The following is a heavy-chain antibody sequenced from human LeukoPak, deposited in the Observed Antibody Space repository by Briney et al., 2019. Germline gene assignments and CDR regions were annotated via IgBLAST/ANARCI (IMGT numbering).Heavy chain of an antibody. CDR3: ATMASNVFEY. D-gene: IGHD5-24*01. CDR1: GSTLSNYW. Sequence: GGSLRLSCEASGSTLSNYWITWVRQAPGKGLEWVANIKPDGREKYYMPSVKGRLTISRDSAKNSFYLQMNSLRAEDTAVYYCATMASNVFEYWGQGTLVTVSS. J-gene: IGHJ4*02. CDR2: IKPDGREK. V-gene: IGHV3-7*03.